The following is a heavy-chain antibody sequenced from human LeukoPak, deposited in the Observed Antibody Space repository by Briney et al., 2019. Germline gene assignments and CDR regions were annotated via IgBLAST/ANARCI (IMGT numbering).Heavy chain of an antibody. J-gene: IGHJ4*02. CDR3: TRDRGGRWFGELLGFDN. D-gene: IGHD3-10*01. V-gene: IGHV3-49*04. Sequence: GGSLRLSCQASGFSFNDYIMSWVRQAPGKGLEWIAFIRSSHHGATREYAASVKGRFIISRDDSKNIAYLQMDSLKTEDTGVYFCTRDRGGRWFGELLGFDNWGQGTLLTVSS. CDR2: IRSSHHGATR. CDR1: GFSFNDYI.